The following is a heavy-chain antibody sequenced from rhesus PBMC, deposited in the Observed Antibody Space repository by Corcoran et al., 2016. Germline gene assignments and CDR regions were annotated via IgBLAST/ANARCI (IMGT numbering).Heavy chain of an antibody. J-gene: IGHJ1*01. V-gene: IGHV4-65*01. CDR2: ICGSSGST. CDR3: SRDRVGTVTTKGYFEF. CDR1: GGSVSRSNW. D-gene: IGHD4-23*01. Sequence: QVQLQESGPGLVKPSETLSLTCAVSGGSVSRSNWWSWIRQPPGKGLELIGYICGSSGSTYYNPSLKSRVTISTDTCKNQFSLKLSSVTAADTAVYYCSRDRVGTVTTKGYFEFWGQGALVTVSS.